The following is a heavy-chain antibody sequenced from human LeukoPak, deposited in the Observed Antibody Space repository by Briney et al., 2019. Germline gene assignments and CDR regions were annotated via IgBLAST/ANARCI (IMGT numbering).Heavy chain of an antibody. J-gene: IGHJ6*02. D-gene: IGHD2-2*01. Sequence: AASVKVSCKASGYTFTSYGISWVRQAPGQGLEWMGWISAYNGNTNYAQKLQGRVTMTTDTSTSTAYMELRSLRSDGTAVYYCARDHLPADDHYGMDVWGQGTTVSVSS. CDR2: ISAYNGNT. CDR1: GYTFTSYG. CDR3: ARDHLPADDHYGMDV. V-gene: IGHV1-18*01.